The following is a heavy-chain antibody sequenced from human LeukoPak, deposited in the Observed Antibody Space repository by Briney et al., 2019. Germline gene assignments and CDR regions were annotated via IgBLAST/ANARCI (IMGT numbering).Heavy chain of an antibody. J-gene: IGHJ4*02. CDR1: GGSISSYY. D-gene: IGHD3-22*01. CDR2: IYYSGST. V-gene: IGHV4-59*01. Sequence: SETLSLTCTVSGGSISSYYWSWIRQPPGKGLEWIGYIYYSGSTNYNPSLKSRVTISVDTSKNQFSLKLSSVTAADTAVYYCARVGYDSSGSIRRYYFDYWGQGTLVTVSS. CDR3: ARVGYDSSGSIRRYYFDY.